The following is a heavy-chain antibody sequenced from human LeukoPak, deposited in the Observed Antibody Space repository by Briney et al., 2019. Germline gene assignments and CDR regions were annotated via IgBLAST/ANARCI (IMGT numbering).Heavy chain of an antibody. D-gene: IGHD6-6*01. CDR2: INPNSGGT. J-gene: IGHJ6*03. CDR1: GYTFTGYY. Sequence: ASVKVSCKASGYTFTGYYMHWVRQAPGQGLEWMGWINPNSGGTNYAQKFQGRVTMTRDTSISTAYMELSRLRSDDTAVYYCARDSSLAARPLSYYYYYYMDVWGKGTTVTVSS. CDR3: ARDSSLAARPLSYYYYYYMDV. V-gene: IGHV1-2*02.